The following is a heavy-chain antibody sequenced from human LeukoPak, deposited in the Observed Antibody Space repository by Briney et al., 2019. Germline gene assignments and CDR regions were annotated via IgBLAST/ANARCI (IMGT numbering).Heavy chain of an antibody. CDR3: ARASGSYYGLAAIDY. J-gene: IGHJ4*02. V-gene: IGHV3-23*01. CDR1: GFTFSSYA. D-gene: IGHD1-26*01. Sequence: PGGSLRLSCAASGFTFSSYAMSWVRQAPGKGLEWASGISGSGGSTYYAGSVKGRFTISRDNSKNTLYLQMNSLRAEDTAVYYCARASGSYYGLAAIDYWGQGTLVTVSS. CDR2: ISGSGGST.